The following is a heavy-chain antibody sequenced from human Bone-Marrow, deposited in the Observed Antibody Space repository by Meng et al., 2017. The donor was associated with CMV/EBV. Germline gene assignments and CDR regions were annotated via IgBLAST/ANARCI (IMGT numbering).Heavy chain of an antibody. D-gene: IGHD3-22*01. CDR2: ISSSGSTI. J-gene: IGHJ4*02. CDR1: GFTFSDYY. Sequence: SCAASGFTFSDYYMSWIRQAPGKGLEWVSYISSSGSTIYYADSVKGRFTISRDNSKNTLYLQMNSLRAEDTAVYYCAREGYYYDSSGYYYEYFDYWGQGTLVTVSS. CDR3: AREGYYYDSSGYYYEYFDY. V-gene: IGHV3-11*04.